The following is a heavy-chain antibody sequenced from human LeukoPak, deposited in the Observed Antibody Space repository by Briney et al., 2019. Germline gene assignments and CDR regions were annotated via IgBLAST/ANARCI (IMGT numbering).Heavy chain of an antibody. CDR1: GFTFSSYS. J-gene: IGHJ2*01. V-gene: IGHV3-21*04. CDR2: VSSSSSYI. Sequence: GGSLRLSCAASGFTFSSYSMNWVRQAPGKGLEWVSSVSSSSSYIYYADSVKGRFTISRDNAKNSLYLQMNSLRAEDTALYYCAKAPRNWDWYFDLWGRGTLVTVSS. CDR3: AKAPRNWDWYFDL. D-gene: IGHD1-14*01.